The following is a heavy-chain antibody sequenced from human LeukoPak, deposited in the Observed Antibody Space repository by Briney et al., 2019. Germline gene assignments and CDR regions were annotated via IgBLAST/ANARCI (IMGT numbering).Heavy chain of an antibody. Sequence: SETLSLTCTLSGGSISNYYWNWMRQPPGKGLEWIGYIHYSGNTKYNPSLKSRVTISADTSKNQFSLKLNSVTAADTAVYYCVRRQWELQYFDLWGRGTLVAVSS. CDR1: GGSISNYY. D-gene: IGHD1-26*01. J-gene: IGHJ2*01. V-gene: IGHV4-59*01. CDR2: IHYSGNT. CDR3: VRRQWELQYFDL.